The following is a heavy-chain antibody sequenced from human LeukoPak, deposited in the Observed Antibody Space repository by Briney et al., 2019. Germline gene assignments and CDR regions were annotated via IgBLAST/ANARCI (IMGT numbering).Heavy chain of an antibody. CDR2: ISSSGSTI. CDR1: GFTFSSYE. Sequence: PGGSLRLSCAASGFTFSSYEMNWVRQAPGKGLEWGSYISSSGSTIYYADSVKGRFTISRDNAKNSLYLQMNSLRAEDTAVYYCARLGFGELFVGRDWGQGTLVTVSS. CDR3: ARLGFGELFVGRD. D-gene: IGHD3-10*01. V-gene: IGHV3-48*03. J-gene: IGHJ4*02.